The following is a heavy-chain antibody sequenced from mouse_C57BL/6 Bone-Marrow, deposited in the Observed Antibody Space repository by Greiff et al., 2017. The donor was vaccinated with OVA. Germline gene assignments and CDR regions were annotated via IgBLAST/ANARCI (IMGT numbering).Heavy chain of an antibody. CDR3: ATLHYYAMDY. Sequence: VKVVESGPGLVAPSQSLSITCTVSGFSLTSYGVDWVRQSPGKGLEWLGVIWGVGSTNYNSALKSRLSISKDNSKSQVFLKMNSLQTDDTAMYYCATLHYYAMDYWGQGTSVTVSS. CDR2: IWGVGST. CDR1: GFSLTSYG. D-gene: IGHD2-10*01. V-gene: IGHV2-6*01. J-gene: IGHJ4*01.